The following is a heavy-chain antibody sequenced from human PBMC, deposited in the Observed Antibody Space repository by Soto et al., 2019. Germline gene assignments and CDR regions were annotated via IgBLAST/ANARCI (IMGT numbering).Heavy chain of an antibody. V-gene: IGHV3-48*01. Sequence: GGSLRLSCVASGFTFSSYSMNWVRQAPGKGLEWVSYISSSSSTIYYADSVKGRFTISRDNAKNSLYLQMNSLRAEDTAVYYCARDEKSDDYSNYGPWVAFDIWGQGTMVTVSS. CDR1: GFTFSSYS. J-gene: IGHJ3*02. CDR2: ISSSSSTI. CDR3: ARDEKSDDYSNYGPWVAFDI. D-gene: IGHD4-4*01.